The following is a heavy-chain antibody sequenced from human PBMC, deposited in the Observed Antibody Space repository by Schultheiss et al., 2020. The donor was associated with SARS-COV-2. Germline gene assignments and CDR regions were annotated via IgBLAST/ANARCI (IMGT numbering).Heavy chain of an antibody. CDR2: ISAYNGNT. D-gene: IGHD6-25*01. CDR3: ARSGDLPYYYYGLDV. J-gene: IGHJ6*02. CDR1: GYNFLNYG. Sequence: ASVKVSCKASGYNFLNYGISWVRQAPGQGLEWMGWISAYNGNTNYAQKLQGRVTMTRDTSTSTAYMELRSLTSDDTAVYYCARSGDLPYYYYGLDVWGQGTTVTVSS. V-gene: IGHV1-18*01.